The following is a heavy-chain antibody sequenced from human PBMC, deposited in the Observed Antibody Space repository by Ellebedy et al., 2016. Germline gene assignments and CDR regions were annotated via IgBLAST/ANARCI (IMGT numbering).Heavy chain of an antibody. Sequence: ASVKVSCXASGYTFTSYYMHWVRQAPGQGLEWMGIINPSGGSTSYAQKFQGRVTMTRDTSTSTVYMELSSLRSEDTAVYYCARRGRVVPAVKVGNWFNPWGQGTLVTVSS. V-gene: IGHV1-46*01. J-gene: IGHJ5*02. CDR1: GYTFTSYY. CDR2: INPSGGST. D-gene: IGHD2-2*01. CDR3: ARRGRVVPAVKVGNWFNP.